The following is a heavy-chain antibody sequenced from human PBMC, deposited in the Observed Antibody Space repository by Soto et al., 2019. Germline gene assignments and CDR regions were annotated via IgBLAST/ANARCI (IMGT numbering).Heavy chain of an antibody. J-gene: IGHJ6*02. D-gene: IGHD2-21*02. CDR3: ANAGAGPDYYSYFYAMDV. CDR1: GFTFSSYA. Sequence: EAQLLESGGGLVQPGGSLRLSCAASGFTFSSYAMSWVRQAPGKGLEWVASISPSGGSTFYADSVKGRFTISRDSSKNTLYLKMNSLRGEDTAVYYCANAGAGPDYYSYFYAMDVWGHGTTVTVSS. V-gene: IGHV3-23*01. CDR2: ISPSGGST.